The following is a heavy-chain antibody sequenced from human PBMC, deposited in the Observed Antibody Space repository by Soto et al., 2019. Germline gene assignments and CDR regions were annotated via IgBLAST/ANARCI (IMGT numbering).Heavy chain of an antibody. Sequence: QVQLVESGGGVVQPGRSLRLSCAASGFTFRTYGIHWVRQAPGKGLEWVAIISYDGNAKYYADSVKGRFTISRDNSKNTRYLQLNSLRPEDTAVYYCARGDTNAIDNWGQGTMVTVSS. J-gene: IGHJ3*02. CDR3: ARGDTNAIDN. V-gene: IGHV3-30*03. CDR1: GFTFRTYG. D-gene: IGHD1-26*01. CDR2: ISYDGNAK.